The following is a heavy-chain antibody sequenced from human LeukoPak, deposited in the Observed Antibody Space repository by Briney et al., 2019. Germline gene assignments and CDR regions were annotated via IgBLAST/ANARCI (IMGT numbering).Heavy chain of an antibody. CDR2: IYYSGST. CDR1: GASISSYY. V-gene: IGHV4-59*01. CDR3: ARHRYYYDNSDYYYQP. Sequence: SETLSLTCTVSGASISSYYWSGIRQPPGKGLEWIGYIYYSGSTNYNPSLKSRVTISVDTSKNQFSLRLSSVTAADTAVYYCARHRYYYDNSDYYYQPWGQGTLVTVSS. D-gene: IGHD3-22*01. J-gene: IGHJ5*02.